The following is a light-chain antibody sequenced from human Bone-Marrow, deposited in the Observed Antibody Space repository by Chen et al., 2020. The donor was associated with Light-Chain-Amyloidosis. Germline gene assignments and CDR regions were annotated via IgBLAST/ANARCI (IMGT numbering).Light chain of an antibody. J-gene: IGLJ2*01. CDR2: ANN. CDR1: SSNIGAGFD. CDR3: QSYDNSLSGSRV. Sequence: QSVLTQLPSVSGAPGQRVTISCTGSSSNIGAGFDVHCYQRLPGTAPKLLIYANNNRPSGVPDRFSGSKSGTSASLAITGLQAEDEADYYCQSYDNSLSGSRVFGGGTKLTVL. V-gene: IGLV1-40*01.